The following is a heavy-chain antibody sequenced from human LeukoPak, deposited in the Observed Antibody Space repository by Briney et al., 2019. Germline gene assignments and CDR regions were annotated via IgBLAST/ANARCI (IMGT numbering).Heavy chain of an antibody. V-gene: IGHV3-33*01. D-gene: IGHD6-19*01. CDR2: IWYDGSNK. J-gene: IGHJ5*02. Sequence: LPGRSLRLSCAASGFTFSSYGMHWVRQAPGKGLEWVAVIWYDGSNKYYADSVKGRFTISRDNSKNTLYLQMNGLRAEDTAVYYWARGMEWLEPSCWFDPWGQGTLVTVSS. CDR3: ARGMEWLEPSCWFDP. CDR1: GFTFSSYG.